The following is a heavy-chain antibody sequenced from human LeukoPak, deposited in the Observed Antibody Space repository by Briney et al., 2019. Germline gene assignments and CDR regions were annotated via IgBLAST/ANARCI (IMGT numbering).Heavy chain of an antibody. Sequence: QAGGSLRLSCAASGFTFSSYGMHWVRQAPGKGLEWVAVIWYDGSNKYYADSVKGRFTISRDNSKNTLYLQMSSLRAEDTAVYYCARDRRDGYNWLDYWGQGTLVTVSS. V-gene: IGHV3-33*01. CDR3: ARDRRDGYNWLDY. CDR1: GFTFSSYG. J-gene: IGHJ4*02. D-gene: IGHD5-24*01. CDR2: IWYDGSNK.